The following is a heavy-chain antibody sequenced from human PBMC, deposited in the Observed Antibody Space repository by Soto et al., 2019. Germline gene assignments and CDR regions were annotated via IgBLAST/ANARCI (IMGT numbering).Heavy chain of an antibody. Sequence: KSGPTLVNPTQTLTLACTLSGISLSTSGVGLGWIRQTPGKALEWLALIYWNDDKHYNPSLRTRLTITKDTSKNQAVLTMTNMDPVDTATYYCARGLATLPVFAFDIWDQGTVVTVSS. D-gene: IGHD6-6*01. J-gene: IGHJ3*02. CDR3: ARGLATLPVFAFDI. CDR2: IYWNDDK. V-gene: IGHV2-5*01. CDR1: GISLSTSGVG.